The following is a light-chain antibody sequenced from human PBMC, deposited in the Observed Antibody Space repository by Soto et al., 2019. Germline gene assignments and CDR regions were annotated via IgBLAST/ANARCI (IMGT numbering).Light chain of an antibody. CDR1: NIGSKT. V-gene: IGLV3-21*02. Sequence: VVTQPPSVSLTPGQTARIACGGNNIGSKTVHWYQQKPGQAPVLVVFDDSDRPSGIPDRFSGSNSGNTATLTISRVEAGDEADCYCQVWDTTRVVFGGGTQLTVL. J-gene: IGLJ3*02. CDR3: QVWDTTRVV. CDR2: DDS.